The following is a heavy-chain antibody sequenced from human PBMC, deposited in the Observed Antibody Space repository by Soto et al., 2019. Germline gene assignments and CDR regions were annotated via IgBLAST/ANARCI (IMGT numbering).Heavy chain of an antibody. V-gene: IGHV1-69*13. CDR2: IIPIFGTA. CDR3: ARGGLESIAAAGTGSRFDP. D-gene: IGHD6-13*01. J-gene: IGHJ5*02. Sequence: SVKVSCKASGGTFSSYAISWVRQAPGQGLEWMGGIIPIFGTANYAQKFQGRVTITADESTSTAYMELSSLRPEDTAVYYCARGGLESIAAAGTGSRFDPWGQGTLVTVSS. CDR1: GGTFSSYA.